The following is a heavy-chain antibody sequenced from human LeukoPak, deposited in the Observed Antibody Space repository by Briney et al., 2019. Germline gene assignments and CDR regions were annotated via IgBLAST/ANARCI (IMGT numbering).Heavy chain of an antibody. J-gene: IGHJ4*02. D-gene: IGHD3/OR15-3a*01. CDR2: IRFDGSND. V-gene: IGHV3-30*02. Sequence: QAGGSLRLSCAASGFTFSNSGMHWVRQAPGEGLEWVALIRFDGSNDFYADSVKGRFTISRDNSKNTLYLQMNTLRTEDTAVYYCAKDPRFYGREWTGYFDYWGQGTLVTVSS. CDR3: AKDPRFYGREWTGYFDY. CDR1: GFTFSNSG.